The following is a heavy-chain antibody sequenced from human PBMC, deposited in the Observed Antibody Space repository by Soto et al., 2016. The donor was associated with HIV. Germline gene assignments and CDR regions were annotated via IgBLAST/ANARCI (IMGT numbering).Heavy chain of an antibody. J-gene: IGHJ4*02. Sequence: EVQLVESGGGLIQPGGSLRLSCAASGFTFSNYWMHWVRQAPGKGLVWVSRINSDGSTTTYADSVKGRFTISRDNAKNTLYLQMKSLRAEDTAMYYCARSPYSGSPNPDYWGQGTLVTVSS. CDR3: ARSPYSGSPNPDY. CDR2: INSDGSTT. V-gene: IGHV3-74*01. D-gene: IGHD1-26*01. CDR1: GFTFSNYW.